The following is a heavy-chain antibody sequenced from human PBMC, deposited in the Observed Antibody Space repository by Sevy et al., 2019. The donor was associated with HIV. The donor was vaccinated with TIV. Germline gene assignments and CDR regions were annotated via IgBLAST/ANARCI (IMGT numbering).Heavy chain of an antibody. CDR2: IWYDGRTE. CDR3: ARGAARVIVPTAGFDS. J-gene: IGHJ5*01. V-gene: IGHV3-33*01. Sequence: GGSLRLSCVASGFTFRSFSMHWVRQAPGKGLEWVAAIWYDGRTERYADSVQGRFTISRDNSTKTLYLQMHSLRDEDTAIYYCARGAARVIVPTAGFDSWGQGTLVTVSS. CDR1: GFTFRSFS. D-gene: IGHD1-1*01.